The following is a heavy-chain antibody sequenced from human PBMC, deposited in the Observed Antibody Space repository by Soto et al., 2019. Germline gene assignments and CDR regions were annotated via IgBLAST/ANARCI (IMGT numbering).Heavy chain of an antibody. J-gene: IGHJ4*02. CDR3: ARAGAATLSDY. D-gene: IGHD2-15*01. V-gene: IGHV4-59*01. CDR2: IYYSGST. Sequence: QVQLQESGPGLVKPSETLSLTCTVSGGSISNYYCSWIRQPPGKGLERIGYIYYSGSTNYNPSLKSRVTISVDTSKNQFSLKLSSVTAADTAVYYCARAGAATLSDYWGQGTLVTVSS. CDR1: GGSISNYY.